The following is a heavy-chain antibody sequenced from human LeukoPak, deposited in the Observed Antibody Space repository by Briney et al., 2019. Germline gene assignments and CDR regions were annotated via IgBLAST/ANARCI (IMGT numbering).Heavy chain of an antibody. V-gene: IGHV3-48*04. CDR2: ISSSSSTI. CDR1: GFTFSSYS. J-gene: IGHJ4*02. Sequence: PGGPLKLSCAASGFTFSSYSMNWVRQAPGKGLEWVSYISSSSSTIYYADSVKGRFTISRDNAKNSLYLQMNSLRAEDTAVYYCARRAVAGHFDYWGQGTLVTVSS. D-gene: IGHD6-19*01. CDR3: ARRAVAGHFDY.